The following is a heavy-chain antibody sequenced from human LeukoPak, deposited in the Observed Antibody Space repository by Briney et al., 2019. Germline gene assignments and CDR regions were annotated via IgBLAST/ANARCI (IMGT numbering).Heavy chain of an antibody. CDR1: GYSISSGYY. J-gene: IGHJ4*02. CDR3: ARAERYSGSYYRDFDY. D-gene: IGHD1-26*01. CDR2: TYHSGST. V-gene: IGHV4-38-2*01. Sequence: SETLSLTCAVSGYSISSGYYWGWIRHPPEEGLEWIGSTYHSGSTYYNPSLKSRVTISVDTSKNQFSLKLSSVTAADTAVYYCARAERYSGSYYRDFDYWGQGTLVTVSS.